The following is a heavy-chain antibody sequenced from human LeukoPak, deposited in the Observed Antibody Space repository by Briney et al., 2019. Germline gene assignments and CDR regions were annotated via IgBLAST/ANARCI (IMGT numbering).Heavy chain of an antibody. CDR1: GGSISSSNYY. Sequence: PSETLSLTCTVSGGSISSSNYYWGWIRQAPGKGLEWIGSIYGSGSTYYNPSLKSRVTIYVDTTKNQSSLKLNSVTAADTAMYYCASGSSSGLLGWFDPWGQGTLVTVSS. CDR3: ASGSSSGLLGWFDP. V-gene: IGHV4-39*01. D-gene: IGHD6-13*01. J-gene: IGHJ5*02. CDR2: IYGSGST.